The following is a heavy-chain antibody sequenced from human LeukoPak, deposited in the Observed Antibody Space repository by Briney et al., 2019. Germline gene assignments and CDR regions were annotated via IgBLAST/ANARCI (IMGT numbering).Heavy chain of an antibody. D-gene: IGHD3-3*01. J-gene: IGHJ4*02. V-gene: IGHV3-30*04. CDR2: IAYDGSNE. Sequence: GGSLRLSCVVSGFNFNSYGMHWVRQAPGKGLDWVASIAYDGSNENYAESVKGRFTISRDNSKNTLYLQLSSLTAEDTAVYYCARPSGSVTIFGVVDYFDYWGQGSLVTVSS. CDR1: GFNFNSYG. CDR3: ARPSGSVTIFGVVDYFDY.